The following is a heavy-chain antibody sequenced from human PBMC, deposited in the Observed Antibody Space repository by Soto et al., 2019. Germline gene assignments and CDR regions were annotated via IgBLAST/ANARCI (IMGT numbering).Heavy chain of an antibody. D-gene: IGHD3-22*01. V-gene: IGHV1-69*04. CDR2: IIPSIGII. CDR3: AREGDMKFHSDSSDEPGY. J-gene: IGHJ4*02. Sequence: QVQLVQSGAEVKKPGSSVKVSCKASGGTFSSFVISWVRQAPGQGLEWMGRIIPSIGIINYAQKFQGRVTITADTSTSTAYMELSSLRSDDTAVYYCAREGDMKFHSDSSDEPGYWGQGTLVTVCS. CDR1: GGTFSSFV.